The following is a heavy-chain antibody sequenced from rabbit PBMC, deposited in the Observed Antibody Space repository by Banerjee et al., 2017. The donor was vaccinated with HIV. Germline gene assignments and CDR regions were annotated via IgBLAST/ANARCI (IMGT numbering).Heavy chain of an antibody. J-gene: IGHJ6*01. CDR2: IYTGSGST. D-gene: IGHD4-1*01. CDR3: ARSARYYTWRAGIATDYYGMEL. V-gene: IGHV1S40*01. Sequence: QSLEESGGDLVKPGASLTLTCTASGFSDSSSYWICWVRQAPGKGLEWIACIYTGSGSTYYASWAKGRFTISKTSSTTVTLQMTSLTAADTATYFCARSARYYTWRAGIATDYYGMELWGQGTLVTVS. CDR1: GFSDSSSYW.